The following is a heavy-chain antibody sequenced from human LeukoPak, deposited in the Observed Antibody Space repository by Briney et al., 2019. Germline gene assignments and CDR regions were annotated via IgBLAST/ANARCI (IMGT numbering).Heavy chain of an antibody. V-gene: IGHV3-23*01. D-gene: IGHD6-19*01. CDR2: ISASGGST. J-gene: IGHJ3*01. CDR1: GFTFSNYG. Sequence: PGGSLRLSCEASGFTFSNYGMNWVRQAPGKGLEWVSAISASGGSTFYADSVKGRFTISRDNSKNTLYLQMNSLRAEDTAVYYCAREFHEPGIAVARIVWGQGTMVTVSS. CDR3: AREFHEPGIAVARIV.